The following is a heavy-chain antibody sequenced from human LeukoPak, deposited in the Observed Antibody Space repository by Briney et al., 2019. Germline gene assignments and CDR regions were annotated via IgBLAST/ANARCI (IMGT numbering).Heavy chain of an antibody. V-gene: IGHV1-69*05. Sequence: SVKVSCKASGGTFSSYAISWVRQAPGQGLEWMGGTIPIFGTANYAQKFQGRVTITTDESTSTAYMELSSLRSEDTDVDYCAXXXXXXXXXTXYYYYMDVWGKGTTVTVSS. CDR3: AXXXXXXXXXTXYYYYMDV. CDR2: TIPIFGTA. J-gene: IGHJ6*03. D-gene: IGHD2-15*01. CDR1: GGTFSSYA.